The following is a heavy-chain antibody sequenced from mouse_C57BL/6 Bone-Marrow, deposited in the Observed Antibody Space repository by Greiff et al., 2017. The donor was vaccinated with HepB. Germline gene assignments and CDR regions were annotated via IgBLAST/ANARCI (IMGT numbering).Heavy chain of an antibody. D-gene: IGHD2-3*01. Sequence: VQLKESGPVLVKPGASVKMSCKASGYTFTDYYMNWVKQSHGKSLEWIGVINPYNGGTSYNQKFKGKATLTVDKSSSTAYMELNSLTSEDSAVYYCAEEGYDGNYGDYWGQGTTLTVSS. CDR3: AEEGYDGNYGDY. J-gene: IGHJ2*01. CDR1: GYTFTDYY. CDR2: INPYNGGT. V-gene: IGHV1-19*01.